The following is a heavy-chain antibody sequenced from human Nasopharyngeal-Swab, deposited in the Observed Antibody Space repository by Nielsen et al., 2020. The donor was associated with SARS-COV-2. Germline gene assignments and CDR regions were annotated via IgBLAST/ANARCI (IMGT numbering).Heavy chain of an antibody. J-gene: IGHJ4*02. CDR3: ARARRDIVVVVAAEIALDY. D-gene: IGHD2-15*01. CDR2: INHSGST. CDR1: GGSISSYY. Sequence: SETLSLTCTVSGGSISSYYWSWIRQPPGKGLEWIGEINHSGSTNYNPSLKSRVTISVDTSKNQFSLKLSSVTAADTAVYYCARARRDIVVVVAAEIALDYWGQGTLVTVSS. V-gene: IGHV4-34*01.